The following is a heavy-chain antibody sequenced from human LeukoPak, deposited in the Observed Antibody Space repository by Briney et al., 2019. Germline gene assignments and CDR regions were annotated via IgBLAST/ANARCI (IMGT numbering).Heavy chain of an antibody. V-gene: IGHV6-1*01. Sequence: SQTLALTCAISGDSVSSHLVTWNWIRQSLSRGLQWLGRTYYRSKWSNDYAVSVKSRITINPDTSRNQFSLQLKSVTPEDTALYFCARAVSGRFDSWGQGTLVTVSS. D-gene: IGHD3-10*01. CDR3: ARAVSGRFDS. CDR1: GDSVSSHLVT. J-gene: IGHJ5*01. CDR2: TYYRSKWSN.